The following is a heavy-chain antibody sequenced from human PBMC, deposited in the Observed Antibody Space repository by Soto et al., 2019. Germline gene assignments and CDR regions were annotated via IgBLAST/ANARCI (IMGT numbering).Heavy chain of an antibody. Sequence: EVRLVESGGGLVQPGGSLRLSCVASGFTFRSYWLHWVRQVPGKGLVWVSRINTDGSTTSYADSVKGRFTISRDNAKNALYLQMNSLRVEDTAVYYCASGEVCWGQGTLVTVSS. CDR2: INTDGSTT. J-gene: IGHJ4*02. CDR3: ASGEVC. CDR1: GFTFRSYW. V-gene: IGHV3-74*01. D-gene: IGHD3-3*01.